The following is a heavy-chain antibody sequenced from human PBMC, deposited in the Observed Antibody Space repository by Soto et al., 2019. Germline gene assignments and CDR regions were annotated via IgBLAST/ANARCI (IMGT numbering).Heavy chain of an antibody. J-gene: IGHJ4*02. CDR2: ISYDGSNK. CDR1: GFTFSSYG. Sequence: GGSLRLSCAASGFTFSSYGIHWVRQAPGKGLEWVAVISYDGSNKYYADSVKGRFTISRDNSKNTLYLQMNSLRAEDTAVYYCAKDADTAMGDYFDYWGQGTLVTVSS. V-gene: IGHV3-30*18. D-gene: IGHD5-18*01. CDR3: AKDADTAMGDYFDY.